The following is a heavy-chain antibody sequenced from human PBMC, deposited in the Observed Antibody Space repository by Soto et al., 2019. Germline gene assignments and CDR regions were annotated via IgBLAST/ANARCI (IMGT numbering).Heavy chain of an antibody. CDR2: ISYDGSNK. D-gene: IGHD3-22*01. J-gene: IGHJ4*02. CDR3: AKDRWDYDSSGYYDY. Sequence: GGSLRLSCAASGFTFSSYAMHWVRQAPGKGLEWVAVISYDGSNKYYADSVKGRFTISGDNSKNTLYLQMNSLRAEDTAVYYCAKDRWDYDSSGYYDYWGQGTLVTVSS. V-gene: IGHV3-30-3*01. CDR1: GFTFSSYA.